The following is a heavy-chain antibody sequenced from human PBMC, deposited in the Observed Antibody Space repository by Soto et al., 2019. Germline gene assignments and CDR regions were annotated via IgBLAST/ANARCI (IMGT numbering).Heavy chain of an antibody. D-gene: IGHD6-19*01. V-gene: IGHV4-59*01. J-gene: IGHJ4*02. Sequence: PSETLSLTCDVSGDFLTTYYWNWIRQSPGKGLAWIGYIFYGGHTNYNPSLRGRATISVDTSKNQFSLKLSSVTAADTAVYYCARSPQYSSGWNGGFDYWGQGTLVTVSS. CDR3: ARSPQYSSGWNGGFDY. CDR1: GDFLTTYY. CDR2: IFYGGHT.